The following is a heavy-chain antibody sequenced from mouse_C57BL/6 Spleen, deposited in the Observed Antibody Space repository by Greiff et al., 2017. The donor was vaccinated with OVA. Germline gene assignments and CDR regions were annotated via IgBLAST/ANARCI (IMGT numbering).Heavy chain of an antibody. J-gene: IGHJ1*03. CDR1: GYSFTSDY. CDR3: TMVSRGYFDV. V-gene: IGHV3-8*01. CDR2: ISYNGST. Sequence: EVQLQQSGPGLAKPSQSLSLTCSVSGYSFTSDYWNWIRKCPGNKLEYMGYISYNGSTYYNPSLKSRISKTRDTTKNQYYLQLNPVTTEDTATFFCTMVSRGYFDVWGTGTPVTVSS. D-gene: IGHD2-1*01.